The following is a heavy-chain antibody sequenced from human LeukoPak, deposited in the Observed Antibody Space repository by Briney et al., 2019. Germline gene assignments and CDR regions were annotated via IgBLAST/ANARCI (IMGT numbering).Heavy chain of an antibody. J-gene: IGHJ4*02. CDR3: TSRYYYESSGYLY. CDR2: IRSKAYGGTT. Sequence: GGSLRLSCTASGFTFGDYAMSWVRQAPGKGLEWVGLIRSKAYGGTTEYAASVKGRFTISRNDSKSIAYLQMNSLKTEDTAVYYCTSRYYYESSGYLYWGQGTLVTVSS. CDR1: GFTFGDYA. V-gene: IGHV3-49*04. D-gene: IGHD3-22*01.